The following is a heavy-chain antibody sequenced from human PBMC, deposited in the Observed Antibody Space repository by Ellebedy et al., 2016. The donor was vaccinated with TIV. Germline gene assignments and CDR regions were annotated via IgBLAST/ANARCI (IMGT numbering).Heavy chain of an antibody. V-gene: IGHV3-23*01. Sequence: GESLKISXAASGFTFSSYAMSWVRQAPGKGLEWVSGISGSGGSTYYADSVKGRFTISRDNSKNTLYLQMNSLRAEDTAVYYCASDPVAGSANWGQGILVTVSS. D-gene: IGHD6-19*01. CDR1: GFTFSSYA. CDR2: ISGSGGST. CDR3: ASDPVAGSAN. J-gene: IGHJ4*02.